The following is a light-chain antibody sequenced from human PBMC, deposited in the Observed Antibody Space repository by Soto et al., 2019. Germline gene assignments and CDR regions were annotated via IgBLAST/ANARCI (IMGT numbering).Light chain of an antibody. CDR3: QQSYGTPLT. V-gene: IGKV1-39*01. CDR2: AAS. CDR1: QSISNY. Sequence: DMEMTQSPSSLSASVGDRVTITCRASQSISNYLNWYQHKPGKVPKLLIYAASSLRSGVPTRFSGSGSGTDFTPTINSLQPEDFATYYCQQSYGTPLTFGGGTKIEIK. J-gene: IGKJ4*01.